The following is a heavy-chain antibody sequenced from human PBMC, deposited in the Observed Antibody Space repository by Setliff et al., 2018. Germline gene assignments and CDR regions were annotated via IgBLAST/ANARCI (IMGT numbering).Heavy chain of an antibody. CDR3: AREEVIVMTVNNYYYYMDV. CDR1: GGTFSKYG. CDR2: IIPTSRTT. D-gene: IGHD2-21*02. V-gene: IGHV1-69*05. J-gene: IGHJ6*03. Sequence: ASVKVSCKASGGTFSKYGISWVRQAPGQGLEWMGGIIPTSRTTSYAQKFQGRVTISTDESTMTAYMELNSLRPEDTAMYYCAREEVIVMTVNNYYYYMDVWG.